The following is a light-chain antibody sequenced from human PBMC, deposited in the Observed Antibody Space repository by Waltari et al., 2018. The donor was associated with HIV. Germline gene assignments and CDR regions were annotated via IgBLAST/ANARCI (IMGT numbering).Light chain of an antibody. CDR2: EVS. Sequence: QSALTQPPSVSGSPGQSVTISCTGTSSDVGNYKRVSWYQQPPGSAPKLMIYEVSNRPSGVPRRCSGSKSGNTASLTISGLQAEDEADYYCSSYTSSNTFVVFGGGTKLTVL. CDR1: SSDVGNYKR. V-gene: IGLV2-18*02. CDR3: SSYTSSNTFVV. J-gene: IGLJ2*01.